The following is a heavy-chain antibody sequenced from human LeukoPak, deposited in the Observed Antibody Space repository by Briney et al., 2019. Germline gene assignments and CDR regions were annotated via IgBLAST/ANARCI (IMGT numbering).Heavy chain of an antibody. J-gene: IGHJ4*02. CDR2: IYYSGST. D-gene: IGHD1-1*01. Sequence: SETLSLTCTVSGGSISSSSYYWGWIRQPPGKGLEWIGNIYYSGSTYYNPSLKSRVTISVDTSKNQFSLKLSSVTAADTAVYYCARGGTRSFGFDYWGQGTLVTVSS. V-gene: IGHV4-39*07. CDR1: GGSISSSSYY. CDR3: ARGGTRSFGFDY.